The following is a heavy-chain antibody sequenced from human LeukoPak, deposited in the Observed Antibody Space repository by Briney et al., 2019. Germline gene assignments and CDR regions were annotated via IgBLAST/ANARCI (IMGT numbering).Heavy chain of an antibody. D-gene: IGHD2-21*02. CDR3: VRDRWTGLRDL. J-gene: IGHJ6*02. CDR1: GFIVSENC. V-gene: IGHV3-66*01. CDR2: VYSGGLT. Sequence: GGSLRLSCAASGFIVSENCMSWVRQAPGKGLEWVSTVYSGGLTFYADPVKGRFTISRDNSKNTLYLQMSILRAEDTAVYYCVRDRWTGLRDLWGQRTTVTVSS.